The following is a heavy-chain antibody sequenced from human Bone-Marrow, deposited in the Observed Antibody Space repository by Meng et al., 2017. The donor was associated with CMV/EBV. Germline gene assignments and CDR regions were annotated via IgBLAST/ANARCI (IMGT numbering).Heavy chain of an antibody. J-gene: IGHJ3*02. V-gene: IGHV1-2*02. CDR2: INPNSGGT. CDR3: ARDRRYCSSTSCYWGDAFDI. Sequence: VSCKASGYTFTGYYMHWVRQAPGQGLEWMGWINPNSGGTNYAQKFQGRVTMTRDTSISTAYMELSRLRSDDTAVYYCARDRRYCSSTSCYWGDAFDIWGQGTMVTVSS. D-gene: IGHD2-2*01. CDR1: GYTFTGYY.